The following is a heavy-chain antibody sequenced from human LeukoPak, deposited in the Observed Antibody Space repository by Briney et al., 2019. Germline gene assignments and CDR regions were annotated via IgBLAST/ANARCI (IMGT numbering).Heavy chain of an antibody. V-gene: IGHV1-46*01. CDR3: ARVDEYSSGWYPRDYYYGMDV. CDR2: IYPRDGST. J-gene: IGHJ6*02. D-gene: IGHD6-19*01. CDR1: GYTFTSNY. Sequence: ASVKVSCKASGYTFTSNYIHWVRQAPGQGLEWMGMIYPRDGSTSYAQKFQGRVTVTRDTSTSTVHMELSGLRSDDTAVYYCARVDEYSSGWYPRDYYYGMDVWGQGTTVTVSS.